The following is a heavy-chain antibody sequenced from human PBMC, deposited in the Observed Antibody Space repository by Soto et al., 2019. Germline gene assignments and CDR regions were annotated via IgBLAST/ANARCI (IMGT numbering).Heavy chain of an antibody. J-gene: IGHJ4*02. CDR2: IYYSGRT. Sequence: QLQLQESGPGLVKPSETLSLTCAVSGGSITSSKHYWGWIRQPPGKGLEWIGSIYYSGRTDYSPSLKSRVTKPEXTXKXQFSLXXSSVTXANXXXYYCARSISXKTYDSSGYLDYWGQGTLVTVSS. V-gene: IGHV4-39*01. CDR3: ARSISXKTYDSSGYLDY. D-gene: IGHD3-22*01. CDR1: GGSITSSKHY.